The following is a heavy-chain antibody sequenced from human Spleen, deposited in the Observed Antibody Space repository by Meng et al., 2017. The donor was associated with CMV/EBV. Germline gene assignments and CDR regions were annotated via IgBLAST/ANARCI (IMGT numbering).Heavy chain of an antibody. D-gene: IGHD2-2*01. CDR1: GFIFSTYS. CDR2: ISHDGDKK. J-gene: IGHJ6*02. V-gene: IGHV3-30*04. Sequence: GSLRLSFAASGFIFSTYSMHWVRQSPGKGLEWLGVISHDGDKKYSADSVKGRLTISRDNSKNTLYLQMDSLRSEDTAVYYCVADKYCSSTRGCLDVWGQGTTVTVSS. CDR3: VADKYCSSTRGCLDV.